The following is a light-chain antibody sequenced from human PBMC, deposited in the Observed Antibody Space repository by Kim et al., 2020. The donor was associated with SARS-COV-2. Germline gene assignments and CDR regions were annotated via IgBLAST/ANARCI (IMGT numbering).Light chain of an antibody. CDR2: EAS. J-gene: IGKJ1*01. CDR1: RSIGGL. CDR3: QQYRSYPWT. V-gene: IGKV1-5*03. Sequence: DIQMTQSPSTLSASVGDRVTITCRASRSIGGLLAWYQQKPGKAPKLLRYEASTLKSGVPSRFSGSGSETEFTLTTSSLQPDDFATYYCQQYRSYPWTFGQGSKVDIK.